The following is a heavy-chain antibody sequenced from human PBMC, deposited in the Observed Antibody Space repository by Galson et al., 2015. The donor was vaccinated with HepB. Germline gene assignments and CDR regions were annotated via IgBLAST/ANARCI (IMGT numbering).Heavy chain of an antibody. CDR3: ARVLMVRGVFISLFDN. Sequence: SLRLSCAASGFTFKSYNMNWVRQVPGKGLEWVSSISGSSNYIYYADSVKGRLTISRDNAKNSLYLQMNSLRVEDTAVYYCARVLMVRGVFISLFDNWGQGTLVTVSS. D-gene: IGHD3-10*01. CDR1: GFTFKSYN. J-gene: IGHJ4*02. CDR2: ISGSSNYI. V-gene: IGHV3-21*01.